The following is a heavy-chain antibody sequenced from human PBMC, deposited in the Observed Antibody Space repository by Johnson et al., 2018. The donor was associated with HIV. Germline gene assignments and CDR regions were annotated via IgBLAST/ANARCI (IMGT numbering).Heavy chain of an antibody. CDR2: ISWDGGST. Sequence: VQLVESGGGLVQPGRSLRLSCAASGFTFDDYAMHWVRQAPGKGLEWVSLISWDGGSTYYAASVRGRFTISRDNSKNTLYLQMNSLRAEDTAVYYCAKDLPRIRIPTKDDAFDIWGQGTMVTVSS. J-gene: IGHJ3*02. CDR3: AKDLPRIRIPTKDDAFDI. CDR1: GFTFDDYA. V-gene: IGHV3-43D*03. D-gene: IGHD1-26*01.